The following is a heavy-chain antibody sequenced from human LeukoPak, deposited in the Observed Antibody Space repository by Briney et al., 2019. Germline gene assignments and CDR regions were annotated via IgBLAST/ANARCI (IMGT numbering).Heavy chain of an antibody. J-gene: IGHJ4*02. CDR3: ARDMFRLWGDFDS. Sequence: GGSLRLSCAASGFTFSSYRMSWVRQAPGKGLGWVANIKQDGSETYSVDSVKGRFIISRDNAKNSLFLQMNSLRVEDTAIYYCARDMFRLWGDFDSWGQGTPVTVSS. V-gene: IGHV3-7*01. D-gene: IGHD3-10*01. CDR1: GFTFSSYR. CDR2: IKQDGSET.